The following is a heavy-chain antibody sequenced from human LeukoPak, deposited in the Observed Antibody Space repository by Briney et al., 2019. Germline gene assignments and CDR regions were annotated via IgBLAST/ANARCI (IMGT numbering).Heavy chain of an antibody. D-gene: IGHD3-22*01. CDR2: INPNSGGI. Sequence: ASVKVSCKASVYTFTGYYMHWVRQAPGQGLEWMGWINPNSGGINYAQKFQGWVTMTRDTSISTAYMELSRLRSDDTAVYYCARGHSSGYYYWGQGTLVTVSS. J-gene: IGHJ4*02. CDR1: VYTFTGYY. CDR3: ARGHSSGYYY. V-gene: IGHV1-2*04.